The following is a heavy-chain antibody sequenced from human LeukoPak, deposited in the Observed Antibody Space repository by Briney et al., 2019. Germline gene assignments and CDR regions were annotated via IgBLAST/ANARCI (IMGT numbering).Heavy chain of an antibody. D-gene: IGHD2-8*01. CDR1: GFTVSSNY. Sequence: GGSLRLSCAASGFTVSSNYMSWVRQAPGKGLEWVSVIHSGGTTYYADSVKGRFTISRDNSKNTLYLQMNSLRAEDTAVYYCARGGRPYCSNGVCYSSGPWGFDYWGQGTLLTVSS. J-gene: IGHJ4*02. V-gene: IGHV3-53*01. CDR3: ARGGRPYCSNGVCYSSGPWGFDY. CDR2: IHSGGTT.